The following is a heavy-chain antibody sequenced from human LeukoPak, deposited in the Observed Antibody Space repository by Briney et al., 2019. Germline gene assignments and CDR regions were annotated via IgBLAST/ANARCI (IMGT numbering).Heavy chain of an antibody. V-gene: IGHV4-39*07. CDR3: ARDWVTYSGSLRSTHYFDY. CDR1: GGSISSSSYY. D-gene: IGHD1-26*01. CDR2: IYYSGST. Sequence: SETLSLTCTVSGGSISSSSYYWGWIRQPPGKGLEWIGSIYYSGSTYYNPSLKSRVTISVDTSKNQFSLKLSSVTAADTAVYYCARDWVTYSGSLRSTHYFDYWGQGTLVTVSS. J-gene: IGHJ4*02.